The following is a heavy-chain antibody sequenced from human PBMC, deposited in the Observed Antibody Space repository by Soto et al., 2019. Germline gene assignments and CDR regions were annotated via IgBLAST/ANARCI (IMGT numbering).Heavy chain of an antibody. CDR3: ARDRATVAGSYYYYGMDV. CDR1: GYTFTSYY. J-gene: IGHJ6*02. Sequence: GASVKVSCKASGYTFTSYYMHWVRQAPGQGLEWMGIINPSGGSTSYAQKFQGGVTMTRDTSTSTVYMELSSLRSEDTAVYYCARDRATVAGSYYYYGMDVWGQGTTVTVSS. CDR2: INPSGGST. V-gene: IGHV1-46*03. D-gene: IGHD6-19*01.